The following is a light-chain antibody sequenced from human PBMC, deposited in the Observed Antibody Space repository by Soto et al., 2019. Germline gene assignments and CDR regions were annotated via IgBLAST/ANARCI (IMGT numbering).Light chain of an antibody. V-gene: IGLV2-14*03. Sequence: QSALTQPASVSGSPGQSITISCTGTSSDIGGYNYVSWYQQHPGKAPKLMIYDISNRPSGVSNRFSGSKSGNTASLTSSGLQAEDEDDYYCTSWTTSSTMVFGGGTKLTVL. CDR1: SSDIGGYNY. CDR2: DIS. CDR3: TSWTTSSTMV. J-gene: IGLJ2*01.